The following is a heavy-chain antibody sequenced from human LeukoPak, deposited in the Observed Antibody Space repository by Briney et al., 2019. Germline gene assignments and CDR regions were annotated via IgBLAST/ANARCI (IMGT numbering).Heavy chain of an antibody. CDR3: AKDMHGSSWPYYFDY. J-gene: IGHJ4*02. D-gene: IGHD6-13*01. CDR2: ISGSGVST. CDR1: GFTFSSYA. V-gene: IGHV3-23*01. Sequence: GGSLRLSCAASGFTFSSYAMSWVRQAPGKGLEWVSAISGSGVSTYYADSVKGRFSISRDNSKNTLFLQMNSLRAEDTAVYYCAKDMHGSSWPYYFDYWGQGTLVTVSS.